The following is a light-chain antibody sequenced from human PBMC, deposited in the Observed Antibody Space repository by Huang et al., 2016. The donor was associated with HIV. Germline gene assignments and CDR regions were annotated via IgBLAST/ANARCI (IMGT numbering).Light chain of an antibody. CDR1: QSVSNNY. Sequence: IVLTQSPGTLSLSPGERATLSCRTSQSVSNNYLAWYQQKPGRAPRLLLYGASNRAAGIPDRFSGSGSGTDFTLTINRLEPEDFAVYYCQQYGTAPWGFGQGTKVEIK. J-gene: IGKJ1*01. CDR2: GAS. CDR3: QQYGTAPWG. V-gene: IGKV3-20*01.